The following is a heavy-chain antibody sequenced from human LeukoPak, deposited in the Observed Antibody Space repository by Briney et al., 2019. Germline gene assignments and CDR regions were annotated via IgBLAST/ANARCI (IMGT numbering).Heavy chain of an antibody. CDR2: IYSGGIT. J-gene: IGHJ4*02. Sequence: PGGSLRLSCAASGFTVSSNYMSWVRQAPGKGLEWVSVIYSGGITYYADSVKGRFTISRDNSKNTLYLQMNSLRAEDTAVYYCAKVKYYDFWSGYFWDYWGQGTLVTVSS. D-gene: IGHD3-3*01. CDR3: AKVKYYDFWSGYFWDY. V-gene: IGHV3-66*01. CDR1: GFTVSSNY.